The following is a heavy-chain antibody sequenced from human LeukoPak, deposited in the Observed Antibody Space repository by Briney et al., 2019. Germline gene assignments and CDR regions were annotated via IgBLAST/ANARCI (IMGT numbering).Heavy chain of an antibody. CDR2: INPNSGGT. Sequence: GASVKVSCKASGYTFTGYYMHWVRQAPGQGLEWMGWINPNSGGTNYAQKFQGRVTMTRDTSISTAYMELSRLRSDDTAVYYCARGGYSSSWYSDAFDIWGQGTMVTVSS. CDR1: GYTFTGYY. CDR3: ARGGYSSSWYSDAFDI. V-gene: IGHV1-2*02. J-gene: IGHJ3*02. D-gene: IGHD6-13*01.